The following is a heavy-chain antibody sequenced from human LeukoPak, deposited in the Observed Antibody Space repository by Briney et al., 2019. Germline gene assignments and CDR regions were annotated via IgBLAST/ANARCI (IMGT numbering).Heavy chain of an antibody. D-gene: IGHD7-27*01. Sequence: SETLSLTCTVSGGSISSGAYYWSWIRQHPGKGLECIGFIYYSGSTYYNPSLKSRVTISVDTSKNQFSLKLSSVTAADTAVYYCAREKLGGFGFDYWGQGTLDTVSS. CDR3: AREKLGGFGFDY. CDR2: IYYSGST. CDR1: GGSISSGAYY. V-gene: IGHV4-31*03. J-gene: IGHJ4*02.